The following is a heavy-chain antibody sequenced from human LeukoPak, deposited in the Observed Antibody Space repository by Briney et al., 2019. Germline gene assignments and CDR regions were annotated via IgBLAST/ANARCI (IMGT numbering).Heavy chain of an antibody. J-gene: IGHJ6*02. CDR3: ARDPGYSYGLYYYGMDV. D-gene: IGHD5-18*01. CDR2: ISYDGSNK. CDR1: GFTFSSYA. Sequence: GGSLRLSCAASGFTFSSYAMHWVRQAPGKGLEWVAVISYDGSNKYYADSVKGRFTISRGNSKNTLYLQMNSLRAEDTAVYYCARDPGYSYGLYYYGMDVWGQGTTVTVSS. V-gene: IGHV3-30-3*01.